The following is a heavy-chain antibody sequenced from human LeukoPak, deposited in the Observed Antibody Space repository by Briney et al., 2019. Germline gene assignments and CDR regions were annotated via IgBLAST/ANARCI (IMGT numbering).Heavy chain of an antibody. CDR2: INPNGGGT. Sequence: GASVKVSCKASGYTFTGYYMHWVRQAPGQGFEWMGWINPNGGGTNYAQKFQGRVTMTRDTSISTAYMELSRLRSDDTAVYYCASFLDYGSGSYIFDYWGQGTLVTVSS. CDR3: ASFLDYGSGSYIFDY. J-gene: IGHJ4*02. V-gene: IGHV1-2*02. D-gene: IGHD3-10*01. CDR1: GYTFTGYY.